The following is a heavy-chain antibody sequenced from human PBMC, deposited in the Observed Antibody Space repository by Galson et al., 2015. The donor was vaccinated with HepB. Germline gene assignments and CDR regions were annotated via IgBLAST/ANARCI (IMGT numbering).Heavy chain of an antibody. Sequence: SVKVSCKASGGTFSSYAISWVRQAPGQGPEWMGGIIPIFGTANYAQKFQGRVTITADESTSTAYMELSSLRSEDTAVYYCARDIIDCSSTSCYPYYYYYYIDFWGKGTTVTVSS. V-gene: IGHV1-69*13. CDR1: GGTFSSYA. D-gene: IGHD2-2*01. CDR2: IIPIFGTA. CDR3: ARDIIDCSSTSCYPYYYYYYIDF. J-gene: IGHJ6*03.